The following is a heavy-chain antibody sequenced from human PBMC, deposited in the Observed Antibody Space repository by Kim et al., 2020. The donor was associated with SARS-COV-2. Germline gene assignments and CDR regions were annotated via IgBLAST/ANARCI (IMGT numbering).Heavy chain of an antibody. CDR3: ARHSRIVVVPAAILA. V-gene: IGHV4-39*01. D-gene: IGHD2-2*01. Sequence: IRQPRGKGREWIGSIYYSGGTYYNPSLKSRVTISVDTSKNQFSLKLSSVTAADAAVYYCARHSRIVVVPAAILAWGQGTLVTVSS. CDR2: IYYSGGT. J-gene: IGHJ4*02.